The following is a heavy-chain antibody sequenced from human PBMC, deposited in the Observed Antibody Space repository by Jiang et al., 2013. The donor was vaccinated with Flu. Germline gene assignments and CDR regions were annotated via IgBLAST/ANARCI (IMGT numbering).Heavy chain of an antibody. V-gene: IGHV4-59*08. CDR3: ARQKNDYGDFYYDY. J-gene: IGHJ4*02. D-gene: IGHD4-17*01. CDR1: GGFISNYY. CDR2: IYYSGST. Sequence: SGPGLVKPSETLSLTCTVSGGFISNYYWSWIRQPPGKGLEWIGYIYYSGSTNYNPSLKSRVTILVDTSKNQFSLNLSSVTAADTAVYYCARQKNDYGDFYYDYWGQG.